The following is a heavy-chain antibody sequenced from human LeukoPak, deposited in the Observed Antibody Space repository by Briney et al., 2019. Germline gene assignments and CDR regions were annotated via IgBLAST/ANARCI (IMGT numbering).Heavy chain of an antibody. CDR1: GGSISSYY. Sequence: SETLSLTCTVSGGSISSYYWSWIRQPPGKGLEWIGYIYYSGSTNYNPSLKSRVTISVDTSKNQFSLKLSSVTAADTAVYYCARVREESSWYGHLWSDPWGQGTLVTVSS. D-gene: IGHD6-13*01. V-gene: IGHV4-59*01. J-gene: IGHJ5*02. CDR3: ARVREESSWYGHLWSDP. CDR2: IYYSGST.